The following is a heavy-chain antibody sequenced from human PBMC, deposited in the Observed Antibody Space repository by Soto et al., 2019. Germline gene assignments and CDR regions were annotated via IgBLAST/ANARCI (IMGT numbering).Heavy chain of an antibody. J-gene: IGHJ3*02. V-gene: IGHV3-48*03. CDR2: ISSSGTTI. CDR1: GFTFSSYE. Sequence: EVQLVESGGGLVQPGGSLRLSCAASGFTFSSYEMNWVRQAPGKGLEWVSYISSSGTTIYYADSVQGRFTISRDNAKNSLYLQMNSLRAEDTAVYYCARDGGGDYGDYDAFDIWGQGTMVTVSS. CDR3: ARDGGGDYGDYDAFDI. D-gene: IGHD4-17*01.